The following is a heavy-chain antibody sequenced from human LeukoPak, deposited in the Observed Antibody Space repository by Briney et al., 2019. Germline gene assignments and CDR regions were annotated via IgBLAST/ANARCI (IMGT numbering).Heavy chain of an antibody. J-gene: IGHJ6*02. CDR3: ARIPGGYYYAMDV. CDR2: ISSRSSSI. D-gene: IGHD3-16*01. V-gene: IGHV3-48*02. Sequence: GGSLRLSCAASGFTFSSYSMNWVRQAPGRGLEWVSYISSRSSSIYYADSVKGRFTISRDNAKNSLYLQMNSLRDEDTAVYYCARIPGGYYYAMDVWGQGTTVTVSS. CDR1: GFTFSSYS.